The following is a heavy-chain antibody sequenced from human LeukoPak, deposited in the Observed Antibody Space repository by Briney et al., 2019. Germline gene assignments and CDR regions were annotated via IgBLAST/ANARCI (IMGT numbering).Heavy chain of an antibody. D-gene: IGHD5-18*01. Sequence: PGGSLRLSCAASGFTFSSYGMHWVRQAPGKGLEWVAVISYDGSNKYYADSVKGRFTISRDNSRNTPYLQMNSLRAEDTAVYYCAKDFSGRGYSYGPQNWGQGTLVTVSS. V-gene: IGHV3-30*18. CDR3: AKDFSGRGYSYGPQN. CDR1: GFTFSSYG. CDR2: ISYDGSNK. J-gene: IGHJ4*02.